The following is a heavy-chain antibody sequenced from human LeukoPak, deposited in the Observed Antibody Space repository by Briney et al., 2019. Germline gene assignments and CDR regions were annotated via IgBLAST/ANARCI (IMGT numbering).Heavy chain of an antibody. Sequence: ASVKVSCKXSGYSVTELSMHWLRQGPGKGLEWMGGFDPEDGETIYAQKFQGRVTMIEDTSTDTAYMELSRLRSEDTAVYYCATFNSYGYCFDYWGQGTLVTVSS. J-gene: IGHJ4*02. D-gene: IGHD5-18*01. CDR2: FDPEDGET. V-gene: IGHV1-24*01. CDR3: ATFNSYGYCFDY. CDR1: GYSVTELS.